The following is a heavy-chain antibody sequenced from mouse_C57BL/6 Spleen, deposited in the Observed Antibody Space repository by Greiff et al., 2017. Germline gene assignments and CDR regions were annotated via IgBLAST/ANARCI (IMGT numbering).Heavy chain of an antibody. V-gene: IGHV7-1*01. CDR3: ARDAASSGPFAY. CDR2: SRNKANDYTT. J-gene: IGHJ3*01. Sequence: EVKVVESGGGLVQSGRSLRLSCATSGFTFSDFYMEWVRQAPGKGLEWIAASRNKANDYTTEYSASVKGRFIVSRDTSQSILYLQMNALRAEDTAIYYCARDAASSGPFAYWGQGTLVTVSA. CDR1: GFTFSDFY. D-gene: IGHD3-2*02.